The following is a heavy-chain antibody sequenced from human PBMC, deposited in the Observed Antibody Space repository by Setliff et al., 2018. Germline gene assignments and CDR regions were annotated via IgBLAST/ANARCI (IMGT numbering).Heavy chain of an antibody. Sequence: SETLSLTCTVSGDSISSRRNYWGWFRQPAGKELEWIGQIYTSWSTNYNPSLKSRVTISVETSKNQFSLSLTSVTAEDTAVYYCARMSGFQYIDVWDKGTTVTVSS. CDR1: GDSISSRRNY. CDR3: ARMSGFQYIDV. J-gene: IGHJ6*03. CDR2: IYTSWST. D-gene: IGHD3-3*01. V-gene: IGHV4-61*09.